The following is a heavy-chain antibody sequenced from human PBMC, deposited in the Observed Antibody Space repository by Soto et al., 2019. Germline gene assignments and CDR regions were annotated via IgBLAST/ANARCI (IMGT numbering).Heavy chain of an antibody. CDR3: ARVCGGDCHYGMDV. Sequence: QVKLQESGPGLVKPSQTLSLTCTVSGGSISSGGYYWTWIRQHPGKGLEWIRYIYYSGSTYYNPSLKTRVTISVDTSKNQFSLKLSSVTAADTAVYYCARVCGGDCHYGMDVWGQGTTVTVSS. J-gene: IGHJ6*02. CDR2: IYYSGST. V-gene: IGHV4-31*03. CDR1: GGSISSGGYY. D-gene: IGHD2-21*02.